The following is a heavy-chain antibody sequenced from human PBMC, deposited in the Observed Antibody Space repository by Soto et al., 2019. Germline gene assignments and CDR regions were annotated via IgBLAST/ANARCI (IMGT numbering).Heavy chain of an antibody. J-gene: IGHJ2*01. V-gene: IGHV3-23*01. D-gene: IGHD3-16*01. Sequence: EAQLLESGGGLARPGGSRKLSCVASGFIFSDYAMTWIRQAPGKGLEWVATISATGGNIEYRESLKGRFTISRDNSKKMVYLQINGLTADDTAVYYCAKVAGGLGYFDLWGRGTLVTVSS. CDR3: AKVAGGLGYFDL. CDR1: GFIFSDYA. CDR2: ISATGGNI.